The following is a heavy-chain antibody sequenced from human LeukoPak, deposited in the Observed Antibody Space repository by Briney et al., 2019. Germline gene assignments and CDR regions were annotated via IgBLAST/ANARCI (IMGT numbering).Heavy chain of an antibody. Sequence: GASVKVSCKASGYTFTSYDINWVRQATGQGLEWMGWMNPNSGNTGYAQRFQGRVTITRNTSISTAYMELSSLRSEDTAAYYCARGGFSGSYEYYFDYWGQGTLVTVSS. J-gene: IGHJ4*02. V-gene: IGHV1-8*03. CDR2: MNPNSGNT. D-gene: IGHD1-26*01. CDR1: GYTFTSYD. CDR3: ARGGFSGSYEYYFDY.